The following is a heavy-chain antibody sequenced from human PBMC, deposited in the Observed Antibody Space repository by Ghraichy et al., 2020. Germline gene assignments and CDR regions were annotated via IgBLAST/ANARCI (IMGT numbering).Heavy chain of an antibody. CDR1: GFTFSNYA. J-gene: IGHJ5*02. Sequence: GGSLRLSCAASGFTFSNYAMNWVRQAPGKGLEWVSSISTSGGSIYYADSVRGRFTVSRDNANYSLYLQMNSLRAEDTAVYYCAKDQVSGWYFSDNWFDPWGQGTLVTVSS. CDR2: ISTSGGSI. D-gene: IGHD6-19*01. V-gene: IGHV3-21*01. CDR3: AKDQVSGWYFSDNWFDP.